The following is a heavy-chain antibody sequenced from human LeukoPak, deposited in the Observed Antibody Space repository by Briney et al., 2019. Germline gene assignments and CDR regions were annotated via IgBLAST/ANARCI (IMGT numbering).Heavy chain of an antibody. D-gene: IGHD5-12*01. J-gene: IGHJ4*02. CDR3: ARDREATFPISRE. CDR2: INPSGGST. V-gene: IGHV1-46*01. CDR1: GYTFTSYY. Sequence: ASVKVSCKASGYTFTSYYMHWVRQAPGQGLEWMGIINPSGGSTSYAQKFQGRVSMTRDTSTSTVYMELSSLRSEDTAVYYCARDREATFPISREWGQGTLVTVSS.